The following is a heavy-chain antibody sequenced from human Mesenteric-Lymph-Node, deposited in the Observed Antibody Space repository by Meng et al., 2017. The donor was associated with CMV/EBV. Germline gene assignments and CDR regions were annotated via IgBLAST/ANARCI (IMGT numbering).Heavy chain of an antibody. V-gene: IGHV1-69*08. CDR3: ARDPEWELLRPHHFAY. D-gene: IGHD1-26*01. CDR1: GDTFSSYP. CDR2: IIPILGTI. Sequence: SVKVSCKASGDTFSSYPVSWVRQAPGQGPEWMGRIIPILGTINYAQKFQGRVTITADKSTSTAYMELSSLRSEDTAVYYCARDPEWELLRPHHFAYWGQGTLVTVSS. J-gene: IGHJ4*02.